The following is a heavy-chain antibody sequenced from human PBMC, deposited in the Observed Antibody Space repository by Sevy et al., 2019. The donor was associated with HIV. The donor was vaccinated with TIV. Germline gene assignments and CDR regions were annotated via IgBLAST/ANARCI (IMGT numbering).Heavy chain of an antibody. CDR3: ASRGTLIVGSTMHWHFDL. CDR1: GGSIRNSEFY. CDR2: KYHYETN. Sequence: SETLSLTCTVSGGSIRNSEFYWDWIRQPPGKGLEWIGTKYHYETNYYGPSFKSRVTMSVDTSKNQLSLSLKSVTAADTAVYYCASRGTLIVGSTMHWHFDLWGRGTLVTVSS. J-gene: IGHJ2*01. V-gene: IGHV4-39*01. D-gene: IGHD3-22*01.